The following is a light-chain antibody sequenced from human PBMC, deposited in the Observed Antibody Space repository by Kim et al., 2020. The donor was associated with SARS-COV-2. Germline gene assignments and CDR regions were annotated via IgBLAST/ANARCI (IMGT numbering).Light chain of an antibody. J-gene: IGLJ3*02. V-gene: IGLV1-47*01. CDR1: SSNIGTKD. CDR3: AAWDNSLHAWV. CDR2: KNY. Sequence: SVLTQPPSASGTPGQRVIISCSGSSSNIGTKDVYWYQQVPGTAPKLLIFKNYQRPSGVPDRFSGSKSGTPASLAISGLRSDDESDYYCAAWDNSLHAWVFGGGAQLTVL.